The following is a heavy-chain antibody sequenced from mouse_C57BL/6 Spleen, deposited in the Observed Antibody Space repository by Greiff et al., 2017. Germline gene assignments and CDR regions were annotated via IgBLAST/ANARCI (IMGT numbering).Heavy chain of an antibody. D-gene: IGHD4-1*01. Sequence: EVMLVESGGGLVKPGGSLKLSCAASGFTFSDYGMHWVRQAPEKGLEWVAYISSGSSTIYYADTVKGRFTISRDNAKNTLFLQMTSLRSEDTAVYYCARGLTGTGWYFDVWGTGTTVTVSS. CDR2: ISSGSSTI. CDR3: ARGLTGTGWYFDV. J-gene: IGHJ1*03. V-gene: IGHV5-17*01. CDR1: GFTFSDYG.